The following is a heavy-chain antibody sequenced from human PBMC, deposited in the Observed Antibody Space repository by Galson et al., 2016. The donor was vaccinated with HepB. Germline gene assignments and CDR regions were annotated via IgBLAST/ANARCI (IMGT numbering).Heavy chain of an antibody. D-gene: IGHD3-10*01. Sequence: SVKVSCKASGYTFSGHGIAWVRQAPGQGLEWIGYISPYNGNTDYAQNFQGRITMTTDASTSTAYMEVRSLKSDDTAVYYCARSGIIRVNWFDPWGQGTLVIVSS. CDR2: ISPYNGNT. V-gene: IGHV1-18*01. CDR3: ARSGIIRVNWFDP. J-gene: IGHJ5*02. CDR1: GYTFSGHG.